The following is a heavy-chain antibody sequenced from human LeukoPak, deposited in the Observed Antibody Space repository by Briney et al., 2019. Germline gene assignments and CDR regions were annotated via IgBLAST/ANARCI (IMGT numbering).Heavy chain of an antibody. V-gene: IGHV1-2*02. CDR1: GYTFNDYY. CDR3: ARDIQTYSSGFDP. J-gene: IGHJ5*02. D-gene: IGHD6-25*01. Sequence: ASVKVSSTASGYTFNDYYMHWVRQAPGQGIGWMGWINPNNGGKNYAQKFQGRVTMTRDTSISTAYMELSRMRSDETAVYYCARDIQTYSSGFDPWGQGTLVTVSS. CDR2: INPNNGGK.